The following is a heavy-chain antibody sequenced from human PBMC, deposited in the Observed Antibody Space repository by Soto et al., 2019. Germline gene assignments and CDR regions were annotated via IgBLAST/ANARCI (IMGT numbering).Heavy chain of an antibody. V-gene: IGHV1-24*01. D-gene: IGHD5-18*01. CDR2: FDPEDGET. J-gene: IGHJ4*02. CDR1: GYTLTELS. CDR3: ATDLGYTRHRKFDY. Sequence: VASVKVSCKVSGYTLTELSMHWVRQAPGKGLEWMGGFDPEDGETIYAQKFQGRVTMTEDTSTDTAYMELSSLRSEDTAVYYCATDLGYTRHRKFDYCGQGTLVTVSS.